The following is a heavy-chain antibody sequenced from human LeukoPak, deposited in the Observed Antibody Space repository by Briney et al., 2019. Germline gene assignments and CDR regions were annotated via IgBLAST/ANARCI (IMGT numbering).Heavy chain of an antibody. V-gene: IGHV3-30*18. CDR1: GFTFSSYG. Sequence: GGSLRLSCAASGFTFSSYGMHWVRQAPGKGLEWVAVISYDGSNKYYADSVKGRFTISRDNSKNSLYLQMNSLRADDTAVYYCVKIAPDLPWGQGTLVTVSS. CDR2: ISYDGSNK. D-gene: IGHD2-21*01. CDR3: VKIAPDLP. J-gene: IGHJ5*02.